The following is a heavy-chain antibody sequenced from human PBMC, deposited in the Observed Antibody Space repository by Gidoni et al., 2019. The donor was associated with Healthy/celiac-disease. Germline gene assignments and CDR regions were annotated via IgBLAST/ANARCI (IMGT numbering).Heavy chain of an antibody. V-gene: IGHV4-59*01. CDR3: ARGEGSSWFIENWFDP. Sequence: QVQLQESGPGLVKPSETRSLTCTVSGGSISSYYWSWIRQPPGKGLEWIGYIYYSGSTNYNPSLKSRVTISVDTSKNQFSLKLSSVTAADTAVYYCARGEGSSWFIENWFDPWGQGTLVTVSS. J-gene: IGHJ5*02. CDR1: GGSISSYY. D-gene: IGHD6-13*01. CDR2: IYYSGST.